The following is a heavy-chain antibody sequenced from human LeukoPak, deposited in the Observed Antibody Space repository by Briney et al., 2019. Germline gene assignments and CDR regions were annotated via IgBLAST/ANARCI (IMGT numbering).Heavy chain of an antibody. Sequence: ASVKVSCKASGYTFTSYGISWVRQAPGQGLEWMGWISAYNGNTNYAQKLQGRVTMTTDTSTSTAYMELRSLRSDDTAVYYCARDLRSTMVRGVPRDLNYWGQGTLVTVSS. V-gene: IGHV1-18*01. CDR2: ISAYNGNT. J-gene: IGHJ4*02. CDR1: GYTFTSYG. D-gene: IGHD3-10*01. CDR3: ARDLRSTMVRGVPRDLNY.